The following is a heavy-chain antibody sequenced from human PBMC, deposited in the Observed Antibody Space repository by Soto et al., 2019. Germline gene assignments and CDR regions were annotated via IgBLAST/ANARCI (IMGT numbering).Heavy chain of an antibody. Sequence: SETLSLTCTVSGGSISSTSYYWGWIRQPPGKGLEWIGRIYYTGSTTYNPSLKSRVTMSVDTSKNQFSLRLISVTAADTAVYYCATLWGSHRIIDYCGQGALVTVSS. CDR2: IYYTGST. D-gene: IGHD3-16*02. V-gene: IGHV4-39*01. CDR3: ATLWGSHRIIDY. CDR1: GGSISSTSYY. J-gene: IGHJ4*02.